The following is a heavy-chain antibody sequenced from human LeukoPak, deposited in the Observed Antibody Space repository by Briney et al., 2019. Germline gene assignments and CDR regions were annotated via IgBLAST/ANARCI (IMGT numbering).Heavy chain of an antibody. Sequence: ASVKVSCKASGYTFTSYGISWVRQAPGQGLEWMGWISAYNGNTNYAQKLQGRVTMTTDTSTSTAYMELRSLRSDDTAVYHCARDLTYYYGSGSYYNPYYYYYYMDVWGKGTTVTISS. CDR3: ARDLTYYYGSGSYYNPYYYYYYMDV. V-gene: IGHV1-18*01. CDR2: ISAYNGNT. J-gene: IGHJ6*03. D-gene: IGHD3-10*01. CDR1: GYTFTSYG.